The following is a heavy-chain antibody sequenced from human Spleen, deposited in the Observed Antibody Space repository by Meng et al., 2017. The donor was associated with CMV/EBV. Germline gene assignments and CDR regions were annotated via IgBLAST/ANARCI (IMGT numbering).Heavy chain of an antibody. CDR2: INSDGSSD. Sequence: AASGFTLSTYWMHWVRQAQGKGLAWVSRINSDGSSDTYADSVRGRFTVSRDNAKNTLFLQMNSLRSEDTAVYYCARDRGFMEWSLDYWGQGALVTVSS. J-gene: IGHJ4*02. CDR3: ARDRGFMEWSLDY. CDR1: GFTLSTYW. V-gene: IGHV3-74*03. D-gene: IGHD3-3*01.